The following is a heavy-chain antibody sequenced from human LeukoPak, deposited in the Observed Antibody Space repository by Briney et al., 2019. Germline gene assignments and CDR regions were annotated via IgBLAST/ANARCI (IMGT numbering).Heavy chain of an antibody. CDR3: ASHGSEYSSSWYYFQH. D-gene: IGHD6-13*01. CDR2: INPKSGGT. V-gene: IGHV1-2*02. J-gene: IGHJ1*01. Sequence: GASVKVSCKASGYTLTGYYMHWVRQAPGQGLEWMGWINPKSGGTNYAQQFQGRVTMTRDTSISTAYIEVNRLISDDTAVYYCASHGSEYSSSWYYFQHWGQGTLVTVSS. CDR1: GYTLTGYY.